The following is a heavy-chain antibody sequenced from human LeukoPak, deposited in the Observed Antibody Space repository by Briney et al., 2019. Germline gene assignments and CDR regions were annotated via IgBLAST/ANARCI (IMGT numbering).Heavy chain of an antibody. V-gene: IGHV1-3*01. Sequence: ASVKVSCKASGYTFTSYAMHWVRQAPGQRLEWMGWINAGNGNTKYSQKFQGRVTITRDTSTSTAYMELSSLRSEDTAVYSCARGVATNRYYFDYWGQGTLVTVSS. CDR1: GYTFTSYA. CDR2: INAGNGNT. CDR3: ARGVATNRYYFDY. J-gene: IGHJ4*02. D-gene: IGHD5-12*01.